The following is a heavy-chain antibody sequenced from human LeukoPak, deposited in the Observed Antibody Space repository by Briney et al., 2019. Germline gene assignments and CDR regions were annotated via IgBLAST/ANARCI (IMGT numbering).Heavy chain of an antibody. J-gene: IGHJ4*02. CDR3: AKDREMIVVVITSDY. Sequence: GGSLRLSCAASGFTFSSYAMSWVRQAPGKGLEWVSAISGSGGSTYYADSVKGRFTISRDNSKNTLYLQMNSLRAEDTAVYYCAKDREMIVVVITSDYWGQGTLVTVSS. D-gene: IGHD3-22*01. V-gene: IGHV3-23*01. CDR1: GFTFSSYA. CDR2: ISGSGGST.